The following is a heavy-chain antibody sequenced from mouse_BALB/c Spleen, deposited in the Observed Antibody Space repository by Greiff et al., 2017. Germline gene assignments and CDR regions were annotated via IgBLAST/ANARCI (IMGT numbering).Heavy chain of an antibody. D-gene: IGHD1-2*01. CDR1: GYTFTSYW. V-gene: IGHV1S22*01. J-gene: IGHJ2*01. CDR3: TRGEDYGYCY. Sequence: QQPGSELVRPGASVKLSCKASGYTFTSYWMHWVKQRHGQGLEWIGNIYPGSGSTNYDEKFKSKGTLTVDTSSSTAYMHLSSLTSEDSAVYYCTRGEDYGYCYWGQGTTLTVSS. CDR2: IYPGSGST.